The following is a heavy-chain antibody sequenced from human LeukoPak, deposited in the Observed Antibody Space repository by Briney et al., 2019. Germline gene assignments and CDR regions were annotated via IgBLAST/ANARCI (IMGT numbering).Heavy chain of an antibody. CDR2: INHSGST. CDR3: ARGRQKAY. CDR1: GGSFNGYY. J-gene: IGHJ4*02. V-gene: IGHV4-34*01. Sequence: PSETLSLTCAVYGGSFNGYYWSWIRQPPGKGLEWMGEINHSGSTNYNPSLKSRVTISVDTSKNQFSLKLSSVTAADTAVYYCARGRQKAYWGQGTLVTVSS.